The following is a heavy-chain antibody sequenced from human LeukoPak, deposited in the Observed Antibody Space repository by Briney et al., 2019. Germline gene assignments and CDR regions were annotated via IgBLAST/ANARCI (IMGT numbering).Heavy chain of an antibody. CDR2: IRSDGNNK. CDR1: AFTFSRYG. CDR3: AKERIQLWFHLFDY. V-gene: IGHV3-30*02. D-gene: IGHD5-18*01. Sequence: GESLKISCAASAFTFSRYGMHWVRQAPGKGLEWVALIRSDGNNKYYADSVKGRFTISRDNSKNTLSLQMNSLRAEDTAVYYCAKERIQLWFHLFDYWGQGTLVTVSS. J-gene: IGHJ4*02.